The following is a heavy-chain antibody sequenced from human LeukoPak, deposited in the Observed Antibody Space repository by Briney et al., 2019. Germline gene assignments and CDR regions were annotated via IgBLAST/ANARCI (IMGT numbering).Heavy chain of an antibody. J-gene: IGHJ3*02. D-gene: IGHD1-26*01. Sequence: PEGSLRLSCAASGFPFSSYTLHWVRQAPGKGLEWVTLISYDGSNKNYADSVKGRFTISRDNSKKTLYLQMNSLRAEDTALYYCARMILGATIDAFDMWGQGTMVTVSS. CDR3: ARMILGATIDAFDM. CDR2: ISYDGSNK. CDR1: GFPFSSYT. V-gene: IGHV3-30*04.